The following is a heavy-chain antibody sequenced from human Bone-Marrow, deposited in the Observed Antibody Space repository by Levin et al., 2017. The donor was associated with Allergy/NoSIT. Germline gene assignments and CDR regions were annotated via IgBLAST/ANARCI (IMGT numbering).Heavy chain of an antibody. Sequence: GASVKVSCKASGGTFSSYAISWVRQAPGQGLEWMGGIIPIFGTANYAQKFQGRVTITADESTSTAYMELSSLRSEDTAVYYCARGFRDRLERPDYYYGMDVWGQGTTVTVSS. V-gene: IGHV1-69*13. CDR3: ARGFRDRLERPDYYYGMDV. CDR2: IIPIFGTA. D-gene: IGHD1-1*01. CDR1: GGTFSSYA. J-gene: IGHJ6*02.